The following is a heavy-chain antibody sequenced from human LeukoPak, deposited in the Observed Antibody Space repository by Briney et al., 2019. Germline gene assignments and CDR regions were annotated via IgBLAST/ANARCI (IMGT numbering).Heavy chain of an antibody. CDR3: ARQQGDGYNDFGY. CDR2: IYTSGST. J-gene: IGHJ4*02. V-gene: IGHV4-4*09. D-gene: IGHD5-24*01. Sequence: SETLSLTCTVSGGSISSYYWSWIRQPPGKGLEWIGYIYTSGSTNYNPSLKSRVTISVDTSKNQFSLKLSSVTAADTAVYYCARQQGDGYNDFGYWGQGTLVTVSS. CDR1: GGSISSYY.